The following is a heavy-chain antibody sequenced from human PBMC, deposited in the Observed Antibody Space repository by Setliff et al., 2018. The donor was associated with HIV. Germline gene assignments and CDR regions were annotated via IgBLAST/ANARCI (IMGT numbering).Heavy chain of an antibody. CDR2: IYYSENT. CDR1: GGSITNSNYY. J-gene: IGHJ3*02. CDR3: ARAPDWVAFDI. D-gene: IGHD3-9*01. V-gene: IGHV4-39*07. Sequence: SETLSLTCTVSGGSITNSNYYWGWFRQPPGKGLTWIGAIYYSENTYYNPSLKSRVTMSVDKSKNQFSLKLTSVTAADTAVYYCARAPDWVAFDIWGQGTMVTVSS.